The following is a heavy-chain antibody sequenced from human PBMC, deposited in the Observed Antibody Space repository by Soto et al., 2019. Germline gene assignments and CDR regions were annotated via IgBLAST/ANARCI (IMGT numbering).Heavy chain of an antibody. V-gene: IGHV4-30-4*01. J-gene: IGHJ4*02. Sequence: QVQLQESGPGLVKPSQTLSLTCTVSGGSISSGDYYWSWIRQPPGKGLEWIGYIYYSGSTYYNPSLRGRVTISVTTSTNQFSLKLSSVTAADTAVYYCARGSISAAGIDYWGQGTLVTVSS. CDR1: GGSISSGDYY. D-gene: IGHD6-13*01. CDR3: ARGSISAAGIDY. CDR2: IYYSGST.